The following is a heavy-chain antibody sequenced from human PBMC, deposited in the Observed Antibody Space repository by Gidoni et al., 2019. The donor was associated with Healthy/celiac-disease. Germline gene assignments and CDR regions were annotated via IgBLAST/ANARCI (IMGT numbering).Heavy chain of an antibody. CDR3: ARSSDYIWGSWYYYYYMDV. V-gene: IGHV4-61*02. J-gene: IGHJ6*03. CDR2: IYPSGST. Sequence: QVQLQASCPGLLKPPQTLSLTCTVSGVSIIIGSSYCSWIRQPAGKGLAWIGRIYPSGSTNYNPALKSGVTISGDTSKNQFSRKLSSVTAADTAVDYCARSSDYIWGSWYYYYYMDVWGKGTTVTVSS. D-gene: IGHD3-16*01. CDR1: GVSIIIGSSY.